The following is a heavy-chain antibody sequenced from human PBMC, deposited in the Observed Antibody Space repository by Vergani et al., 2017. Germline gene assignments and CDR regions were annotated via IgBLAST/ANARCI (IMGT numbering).Heavy chain of an antibody. D-gene: IGHD2/OR15-2a*01. Sequence: QVQLQESGPGLVKPLGTLSLTCTVSGDSISSGNCWSWVRQPPGKGLEWIGEIYHSGSTNYDPSLESRVTISMHKSTNEFSLKLSSVAAADTAIYYCARVGRSIYPDAFDIWGQGTLVTVSS. J-gene: IGHJ3*02. CDR2: IYHSGST. CDR3: ARVGRSIYPDAFDI. CDR1: GDSISSGNC. V-gene: IGHV4-4*03.